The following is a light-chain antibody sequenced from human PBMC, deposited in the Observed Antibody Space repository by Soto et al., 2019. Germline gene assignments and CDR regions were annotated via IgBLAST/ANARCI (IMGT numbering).Light chain of an antibody. V-gene: IGKV3-20*01. CDR1: QYVSNSY. CDR2: GVS. Sequence: EIVLTQSPGTLSLSPGERATLSCRASQYVSNSYLAWYQQKPGRAPRLLIFGVSSRATGIPDRFSGSGSGTDFSLTISRLEPEDFAVYYCQQSGSSVTFGQGTRLEIK. J-gene: IGKJ5*01. CDR3: QQSGSSVT.